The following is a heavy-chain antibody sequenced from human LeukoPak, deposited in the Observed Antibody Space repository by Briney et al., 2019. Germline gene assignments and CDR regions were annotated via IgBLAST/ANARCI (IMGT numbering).Heavy chain of an antibody. CDR2: ISVYNVNI. Sequence: GASVKVSCKASGYTFTSYGVSWVRQAPGQGLEWMGWISVYNVNIKNEQKLQRRLTMTTDTSTTTAYIELRSLRSHDTAVYYCARHITTGTTDSYYYRMDVWGQGTTVTVSS. CDR3: ARHITTGTTDSYYYRMDV. V-gene: IGHV1-18*01. J-gene: IGHJ6*02. CDR1: GYTFTSYG. D-gene: IGHD1-1*01.